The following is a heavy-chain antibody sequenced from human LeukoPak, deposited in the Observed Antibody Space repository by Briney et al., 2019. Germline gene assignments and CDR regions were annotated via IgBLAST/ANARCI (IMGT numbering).Heavy chain of an antibody. V-gene: IGHV1-2*02. CDR1: GYTFTGYY. CDR3: ARGSSGWFYFDY. D-gene: IGHD6-19*01. Sequence: ASVKVSCKASGYTFTGYYMHWVRQAPGQGLEWMGWINPSSGGTNYAQKFQGRVTMTRDTSISTAYMELSRLRSDDTAVYYCARGSSGWFYFDYWGQGTLVTVSS. CDR2: INPSSGGT. J-gene: IGHJ4*02.